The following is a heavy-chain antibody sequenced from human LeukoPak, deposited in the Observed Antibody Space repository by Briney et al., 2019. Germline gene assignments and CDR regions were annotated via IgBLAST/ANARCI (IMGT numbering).Heavy chain of an antibody. CDR1: GFTFSSYS. Sequence: PGGPLRLSCAASGFTFSSYSMNWVRQAPGKGLEWVSSISSSSSSYIYYADSVKGRFTISRDNAKNSLYLQMNTLRAEDTAVYYCARDSHNYGDYSSDYWGQGTLVTVSS. D-gene: IGHD4-17*01. V-gene: IGHV3-21*01. J-gene: IGHJ4*02. CDR3: ARDSHNYGDYSSDY. CDR2: ISSSSSSYI.